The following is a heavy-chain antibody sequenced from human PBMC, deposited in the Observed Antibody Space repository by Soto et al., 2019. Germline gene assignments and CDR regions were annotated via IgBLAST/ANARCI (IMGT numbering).Heavy chain of an antibody. J-gene: IGHJ4*02. CDR3: ARAIGPTLFDY. CDR2: IGTAGDT. V-gene: IGHV3-13*04. Sequence: HGGSLRLSCSASGFTFSSYDKHWVRQGPGKGLEWVSAIGTAGDTNYAGSVKGRFTISRENAKNSLYLQMNSLRAGDTAIYFCARAIGPTLFDYWGQGTLVTVSS. CDR1: GFTFSSYD. D-gene: IGHD3-22*01.